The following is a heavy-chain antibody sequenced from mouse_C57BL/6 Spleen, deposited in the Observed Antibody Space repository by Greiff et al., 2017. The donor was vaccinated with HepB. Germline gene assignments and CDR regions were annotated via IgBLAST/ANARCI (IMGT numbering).Heavy chain of an antibody. Sequence: GGGLVQPKGSLKLSCAASGFTFNTYAMHWVRQAPGKGLEWVARIRSKSSNYATYYADSVKDRFTISRDDSQSMLYLQMNNLKTEDTAMYYCVRERNPPYYYGSSYWYFDVWGTGTTVTVSS. J-gene: IGHJ1*03. D-gene: IGHD1-1*01. CDR3: VRERNPPYYYGSSYWYFDV. CDR1: GFTFNTYA. V-gene: IGHV10-3*01. CDR2: IRSKSSNYAT.